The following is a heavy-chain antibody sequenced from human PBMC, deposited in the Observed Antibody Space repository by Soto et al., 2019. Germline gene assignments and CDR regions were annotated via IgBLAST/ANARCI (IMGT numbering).Heavy chain of an antibody. Sequence: QVQLVQSGAEVKKPGSSVKVSCKASGGTFSSYTISWVRQAPGQGLEWMGRIIPVLGIAKYAQNFQDRVTITADEFTRTAYMELSSLRSEATAVYYCARDRTGGEGNWFDPWGQGTLVTVSS. D-gene: IGHD2-8*02. J-gene: IGHJ5*02. CDR2: IIPVLGIA. CDR3: ARDRTGGEGNWFDP. V-gene: IGHV1-69*08. CDR1: GGTFSSYT.